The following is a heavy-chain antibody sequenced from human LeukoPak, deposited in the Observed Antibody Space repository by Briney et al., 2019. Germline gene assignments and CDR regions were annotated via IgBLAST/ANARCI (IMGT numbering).Heavy chain of an antibody. V-gene: IGHV4-59*08. Sequence: SETLSLTCTVSGGSINSYYWSWVRQPPGKGLEWIGYISYTGGETNYNPSLKSRLTISIDTSKKQFSLMLTSVTAADTAVYYCARQPGGTAAFDIWAQGTMVTVSS. CDR3: ARQPGGTAAFDI. CDR1: GGSINSYY. J-gene: IGHJ3*02. CDR2: ISYTGGET. D-gene: IGHD1-14*01.